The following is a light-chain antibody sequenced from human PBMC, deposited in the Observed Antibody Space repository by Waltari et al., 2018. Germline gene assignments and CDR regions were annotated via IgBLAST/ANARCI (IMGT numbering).Light chain of an antibody. Sequence: CRASQSVGKFLAGYQQKPGQTPRLLIYHASNRATGIPDRFSGSWSGTDFSLTISRLEPEDFAVYFCQKYESLPATFGQGTKVEV. J-gene: IGKJ1*01. CDR2: HAS. V-gene: IGKV3-20*01. CDR1: QSVGKF. CDR3: QKYESLPAT.